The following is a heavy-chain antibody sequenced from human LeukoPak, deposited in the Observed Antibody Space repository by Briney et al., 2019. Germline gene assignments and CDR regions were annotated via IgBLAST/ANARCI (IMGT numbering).Heavy chain of an antibody. V-gene: IGHV4-59*01. Sequence: SETLSLTCTVSGGYISGYYWSWIRQPPGKGMEWIGYIYYTGSTNYNPSLKGRVTTSVDTSEKQFSLKLSSVTAADTAVYYCARAAPWFDPWGQGTLVTVSS. CDR1: GGYISGYY. CDR3: ARAAPWFDP. J-gene: IGHJ5*02. CDR2: IYYTGST.